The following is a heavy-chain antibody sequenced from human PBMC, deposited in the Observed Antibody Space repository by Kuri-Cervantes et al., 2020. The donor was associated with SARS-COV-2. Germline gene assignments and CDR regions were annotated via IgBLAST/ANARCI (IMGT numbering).Heavy chain of an antibody. CDR2: VSYDGSNK. CDR1: RFTFSSYA. V-gene: IGHV3-30-3*01. D-gene: IGHD4-17*01. J-gene: IGHJ4*02. Sequence: GGSLRLSCAASRFTFSSYAMHWVRQAPGKGLEWVAVVSYDGSNKYYADSVKGRFTISRDNSKNTLYLQMNSLRAEDTAVYYCAGIYGDYDLDYWGQGTLVTVSS. CDR3: AGIYGDYDLDY.